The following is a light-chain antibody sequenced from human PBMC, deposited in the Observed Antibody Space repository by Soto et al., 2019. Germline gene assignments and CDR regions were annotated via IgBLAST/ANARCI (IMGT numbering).Light chain of an antibody. Sequence: IVRTQSPATLSVSPGEGAALSCRASQSIDVHVAWYQQKPCQAPRLLIYHASSRATGIPARFRGSGSGTEFTLTISGLQSEDFAVYYCQQRSNWPTITFGQGTRVEIK. J-gene: IGKJ5*01. CDR2: HAS. CDR1: QSIDVH. V-gene: IGKV3-15*01. CDR3: QQRSNWPTIT.